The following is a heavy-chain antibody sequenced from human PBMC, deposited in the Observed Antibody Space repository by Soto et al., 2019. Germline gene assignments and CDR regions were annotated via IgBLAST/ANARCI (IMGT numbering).Heavy chain of an antibody. CDR3: ARDRGNYYDSSGYFDY. V-gene: IGHV3-21*01. CDR2: ISSSSSYI. Sequence: EVQLVESGGGLVKPGGSLRLSCAASGFTFSSYSMNWVRQAPGKGLEWVSSISSSSSYIYYADSVKGRFTISRDNAKNSLYLQINSLRAEDTAVYYCARDRGNYYDSSGYFDYWGQGTLVTVSS. CDR1: GFTFSSYS. J-gene: IGHJ4*02. D-gene: IGHD3-22*01.